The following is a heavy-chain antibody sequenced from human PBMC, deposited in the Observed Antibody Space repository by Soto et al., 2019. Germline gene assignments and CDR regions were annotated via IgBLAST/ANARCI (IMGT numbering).Heavy chain of an antibody. V-gene: IGHV3-74*01. CDR1: GFTFSNNW. CDR2: INSDGSST. CDR3: ASGGIAVH. Sequence: EVQLVESGGGLVQPGGSLRLSCAASGFTFSNNWMHWVRQAPGKGPVWVSRINSDGSSTYYADSVKGRFNISRDNAKNTLYLQMNSLSADDTAVYYCASGGIAVHWGHGTLVTVSS. D-gene: IGHD6-19*01. J-gene: IGHJ4*01.